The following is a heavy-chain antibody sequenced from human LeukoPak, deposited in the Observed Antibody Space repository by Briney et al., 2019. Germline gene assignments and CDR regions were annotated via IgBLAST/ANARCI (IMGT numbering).Heavy chain of an antibody. D-gene: IGHD6-6*01. CDR1: GFTFSSYS. CDR3: ARDLGPEYSSSSGGFWFDP. Sequence: GGSLRLSCAASGFTFSSYSMNWVRQAPGKGLEWFPPIRSSSSYIYYADSVKGRFTISRDNAKNSLYLQMNSLRAEDTAVYYCARDLGPEYSSSSGGFWFDPWGQGTLVTVSS. V-gene: IGHV3-21*01. CDR2: IRSSSSYI. J-gene: IGHJ5*02.